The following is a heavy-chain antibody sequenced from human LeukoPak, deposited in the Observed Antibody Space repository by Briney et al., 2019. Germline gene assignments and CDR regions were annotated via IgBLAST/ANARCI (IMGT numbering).Heavy chain of an antibody. J-gene: IGHJ3*02. D-gene: IGHD6-13*01. CDR2: ISAYNGNT. V-gene: IGHV1-18*01. CDR3: ARDFRIAAAPDAFDI. Sequence: ASVKVSCKASGYIFTSYGIGWVRQAAGQGLEWMGWISAYNGNTNYAQKLQGRVTMTTDTSTSTAYMELRSLRSDDTAVYYCARDFRIAAAPDAFDIWGQGTMVTVSS. CDR1: GYIFTSYG.